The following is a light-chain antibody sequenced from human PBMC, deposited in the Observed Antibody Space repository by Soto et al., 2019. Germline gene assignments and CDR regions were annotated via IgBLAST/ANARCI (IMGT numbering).Light chain of an antibody. V-gene: IGKV1-39*01. CDR1: QNINTY. Sequence: DIQMTQSPYSLSAAVGDRVTIACRASQNINTYLNWYQQKPGKAPKLLIFDAASLQSGVPSRFSGGGSRTDFTLTITSLQPEDFATYYCQQTSSAPFTFGTGTKVDIK. CDR2: DAA. J-gene: IGKJ3*01. CDR3: QQTSSAPFT.